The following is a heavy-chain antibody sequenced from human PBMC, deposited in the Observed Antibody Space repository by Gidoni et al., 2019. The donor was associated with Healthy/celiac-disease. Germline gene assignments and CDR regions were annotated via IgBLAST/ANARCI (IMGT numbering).Heavy chain of an antibody. Sequence: EVQLLESGGGLVQPGGSLRLSCAASGFTFSSYAMSWVRQAPGKGLEWVSAISGSGGSTYYADSVKGRFTISRDNSKNTLYLQMNSLRAEDTAVYYCAKSTLRSGYPYTADAFDIWGQGTMVTVSS. CDR3: AKSTLRSGYPYTADAFDI. CDR2: ISGSGGST. V-gene: IGHV3-23*01. J-gene: IGHJ3*02. CDR1: GFTFSSYA. D-gene: IGHD3-3*01.